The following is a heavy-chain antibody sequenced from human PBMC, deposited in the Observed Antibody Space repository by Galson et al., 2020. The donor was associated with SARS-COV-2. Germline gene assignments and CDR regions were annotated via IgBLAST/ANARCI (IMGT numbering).Heavy chain of an antibody. CDR3: ATGPGIAVAGNWFDP. D-gene: IGHD6-19*01. Sequence: ASVQVSCKVSGYTLTELSMHWVRQAPGKGREWMGGFDPEDGETIYAQKFQGRVTMTENTSTDTAYMELSSLRSEDTAVYYCATGPGIAVAGNWFDPWGQGTLVTVSS. V-gene: IGHV1-24*01. J-gene: IGHJ5*02. CDR1: GYTLTELS. CDR2: FDPEDGET.